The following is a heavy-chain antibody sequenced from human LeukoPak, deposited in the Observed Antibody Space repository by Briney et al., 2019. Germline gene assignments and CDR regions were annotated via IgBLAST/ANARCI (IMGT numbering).Heavy chain of an antibody. CDR3: ARGPMVRLWSRKRLYYFDY. D-gene: IGHD3-16*01. V-gene: IGHV1-8*01. Sequence: ASVKVSCKASGYTFTSYDINWVRQAPGQGLEWMGWMNPNSGNTGYAQKFQGRVTMTRNTSISTAYMELSSLRSEDTAVYYCARGPMVRLWSRKRLYYFDYWGQGTLVTVSS. J-gene: IGHJ4*02. CDR2: MNPNSGNT. CDR1: GYTFTSYD.